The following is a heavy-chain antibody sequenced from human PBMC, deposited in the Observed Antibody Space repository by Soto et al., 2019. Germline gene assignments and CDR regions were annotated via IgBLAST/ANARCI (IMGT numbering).Heavy chain of an antibody. V-gene: IGHV3-30-3*01. J-gene: IGHJ4*02. D-gene: IGHD3-22*01. CDR2: ISYDGSNK. CDR1: GFTFSNYA. CDR3: ARNPIGVEMPY. Sequence: QVQLVESGGGVVQPGRSLRLSCAASGFTFSNYAMHWVRQAPGKGLEWVAVISYDGSNKYYADSVKGRFTISSDNSKNTLYLQMTSVRAEDTYVYYCARNPIGVEMPYWGQGTLVTVSS.